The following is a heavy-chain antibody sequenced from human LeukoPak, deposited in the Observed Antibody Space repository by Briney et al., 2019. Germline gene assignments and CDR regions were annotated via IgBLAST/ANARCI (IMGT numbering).Heavy chain of an antibody. D-gene: IGHD3-10*01. CDR1: GFIFNTFW. Sequence: GGSLRLSCAASGFIFNTFWMNWVRLTPGKGLEWVAKINQDGSDMYYVDSVKGRFFVSRDNARNLVYLQMNSLRVDDTAVYYCARDFPGIGRGTFDFWGQGTIIIVS. J-gene: IGHJ3*01. CDR3: ARDFPGIGRGTFDF. CDR2: INQDGSDM. V-gene: IGHV3-7*03.